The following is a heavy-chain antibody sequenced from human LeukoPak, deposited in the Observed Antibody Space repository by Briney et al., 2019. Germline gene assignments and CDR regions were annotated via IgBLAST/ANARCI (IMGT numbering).Heavy chain of an antibody. J-gene: IGHJ4*02. CDR1: GFTFSSYA. CDR3: AKGRSRGNVVVPAAIFDY. CDR2: ISGSGGST. Sequence: GGSLRLSCAASGFTFSSYAMSWVRQAPGKGLEWVSAISGSGGSTYYADSVKGRFTISRDNSKNTLYLQMNSLRAEDTAVYYCAKGRSRGNVVVPAAIFDYWGQGTLATVSS. D-gene: IGHD2-2*01. V-gene: IGHV3-23*01.